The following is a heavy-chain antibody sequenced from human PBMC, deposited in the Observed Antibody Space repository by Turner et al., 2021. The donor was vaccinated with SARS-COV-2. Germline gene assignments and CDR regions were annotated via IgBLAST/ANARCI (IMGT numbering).Heavy chain of an antibody. CDR2: ISYDGSNK. V-gene: IGHV3-30*04. Sequence: QVQLVESGGGVVQPRRSLRFSCAASGFTFSSYAMHWVRLAPGKGMEWVAVISYDGSNKFYADSVKGRFTISRDNSKNTLYLQMNSLRAEDTAVYYCARDRSGWKLDYWGQGTLVTVSS. CDR3: ARDRSGWKLDY. CDR1: GFTFSSYA. J-gene: IGHJ4*02. D-gene: IGHD6-19*01.